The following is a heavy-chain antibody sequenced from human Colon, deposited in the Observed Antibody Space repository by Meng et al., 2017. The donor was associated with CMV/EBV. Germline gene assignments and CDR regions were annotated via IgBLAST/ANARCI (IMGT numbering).Heavy chain of an antibody. J-gene: IGHJ4*02. CDR2: IHYSGGT. Sequence: SGQRVGKPSESLSITCTCSGDSINTYYGTWLRQPGVKGLEWLGRIHYSGGTDDNPSLKSRVTLSIDTSKNQLSLKISSVTAADTAVYYCARAGARGVPVDLWGQGTLVTVSS. CDR3: ARAGARGVPVDL. CDR1: GDSINTYY. V-gene: IGHV4-4*07. D-gene: IGHD3-10*01.